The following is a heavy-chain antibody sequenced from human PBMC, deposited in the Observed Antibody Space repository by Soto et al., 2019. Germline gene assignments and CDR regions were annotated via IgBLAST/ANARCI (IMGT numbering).Heavy chain of an antibody. Sequence: ASVKVSCKASGGTFSSYAISWVRQAPGQGLEWMGGIIPIFGTANYAQKFQGRVTITADESTSTAYMELSGLRSEDTAVYYCAGGKYYDFWSGYSPRYYGMDVWGQGTTVTVSS. CDR3: AGGKYYDFWSGYSPRYYGMDV. J-gene: IGHJ6*02. D-gene: IGHD3-3*01. CDR1: GGTFSSYA. CDR2: IIPIFGTA. V-gene: IGHV1-69*13.